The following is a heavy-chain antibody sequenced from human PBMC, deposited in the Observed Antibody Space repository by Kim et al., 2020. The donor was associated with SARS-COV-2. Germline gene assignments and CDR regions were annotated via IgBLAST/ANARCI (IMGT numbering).Heavy chain of an antibody. CDR3: AREGGAVLLWFGESSRYGQYGMDV. Sequence: GGSLRLSCAASGFTFSSYWMHWVRQAPGKGLVWVSRINSDGSTTSYADSVKGRFTISRDNAKKTLYLQMNSLRAEDTAVYYCAREGGAVLLWFGESSRYGQYGMDVWGQGTTVNVAS. J-gene: IGHJ6*02. D-gene: IGHD3-10*01. V-gene: IGHV3-74*01. CDR2: INSDGSTT. CDR1: GFTFSSYW.